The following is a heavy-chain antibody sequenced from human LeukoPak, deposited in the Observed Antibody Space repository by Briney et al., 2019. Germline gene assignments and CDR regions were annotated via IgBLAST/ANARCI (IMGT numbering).Heavy chain of an antibody. CDR3: ARDYGDYP. V-gene: IGHV1-2*02. CDR1: XYTFTXYY. Sequence: VSCXAXXYTFTXYYMHWVRQAPGQGFEWMGWIIPKSGGTSYAQKFQGRVTMTRDTSISTAYMELSGLTSDDTAVYYCARDYGDYPWGQGTLVTVSS. CDR2: IIPKSGGT. D-gene: IGHD4-17*01. J-gene: IGHJ5*02.